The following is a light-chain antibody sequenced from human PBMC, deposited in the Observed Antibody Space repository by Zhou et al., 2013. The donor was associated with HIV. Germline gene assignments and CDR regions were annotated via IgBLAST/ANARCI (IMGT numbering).Light chain of an antibody. CDR2: AAS. J-gene: IGKJ5*01. CDR3: QQYYNSLIT. CDR1: QGISSY. Sequence: TRMTQSPSTLSASVGDTVTITCRASQGISSYLAWYQQKPGKAPKLLIYAASTLQSGVPSRFNGSGSGTDFTLTISCLQSEDFATYYCQQYYNSLITFGQGTRLDI. V-gene: IGKV1-8*01.